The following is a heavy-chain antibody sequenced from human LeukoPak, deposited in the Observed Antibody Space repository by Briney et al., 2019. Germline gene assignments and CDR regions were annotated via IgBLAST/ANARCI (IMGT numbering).Heavy chain of an antibody. J-gene: IGHJ4*02. Sequence: PGGSLRLSCAASGFTFSSYGMHWVRQAPGKGLDEVAVISSDGSNTHYADSVKGRFTISRDNSRNTLSLQMDSLRADDTAVYYCAKDQAAFGDYDFDYWGQGTLVTVSP. CDR1: GFTFSSYG. CDR2: ISSDGSNT. D-gene: IGHD4-17*01. CDR3: AKDQAAFGDYDFDY. V-gene: IGHV3-30*18.